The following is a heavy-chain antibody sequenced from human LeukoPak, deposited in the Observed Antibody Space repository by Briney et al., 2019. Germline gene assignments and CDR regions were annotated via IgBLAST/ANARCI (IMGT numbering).Heavy chain of an antibody. V-gene: IGHV4-59*01. D-gene: IGHD1-26*01. CDR3: AREHPSIVGATDHFDY. Sequence: PSETLSLTCTVSGGSISSYYWSWIRQPPGKGLEWIGYIYYSGSTNYNPSLKIRVTISVDTSRNQFSLKLSSVTAADTAVYYCAREHPSIVGATDHFDYWGQGTLVTVSS. CDR1: GGSISSYY. CDR2: IYYSGST. J-gene: IGHJ4*02.